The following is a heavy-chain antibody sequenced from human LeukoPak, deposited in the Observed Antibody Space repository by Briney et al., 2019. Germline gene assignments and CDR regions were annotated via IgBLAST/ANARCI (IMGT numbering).Heavy chain of an antibody. CDR1: GGTFSSYA. V-gene: IGHV1-69*05. Sequence: SVKVSCKASGGTFSSYAISWVRQAPGQGLEWMGGIIPIFGTANYAQKFQGRVTMTRDTSTSTVYMELSSLRSEDTAVYYCARGYDGFYYFDYWGQGTLVTVSS. D-gene: IGHD3-16*01. CDR2: IIPIFGTA. CDR3: ARGYDGFYYFDY. J-gene: IGHJ4*02.